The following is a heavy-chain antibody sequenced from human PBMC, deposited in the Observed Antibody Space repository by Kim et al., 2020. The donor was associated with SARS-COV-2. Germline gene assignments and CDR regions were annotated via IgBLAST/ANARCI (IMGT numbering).Heavy chain of an antibody. V-gene: IGHV4-39*01. CDR3: ARHPYAVLDAFDI. Sequence: PTLKSRVTISVETSKNQFSLKLRSVTAADTAVYYCARHPYAVLDAFDIWGQGTMVTVSS. J-gene: IGHJ3*02. D-gene: IGHD2-2*01.